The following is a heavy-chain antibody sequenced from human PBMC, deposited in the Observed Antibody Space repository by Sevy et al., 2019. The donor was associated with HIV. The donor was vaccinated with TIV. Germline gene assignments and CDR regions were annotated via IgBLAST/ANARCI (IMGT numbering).Heavy chain of an antibody. J-gene: IGHJ5*02. Sequence: GGYLRLSCAASGFTFSSYWMHWVRQAPGKGLVWVSRINSDGSSTSYADSVKGRFTISRDNAKNTLYLQMNSLRAEDTAVYYCARPGGITIFGVSEGWFDPWGQGTLVTVSS. CDR2: INSDGSST. D-gene: IGHD3-3*01. CDR1: GFTFSSYW. CDR3: ARPGGITIFGVSEGWFDP. V-gene: IGHV3-74*01.